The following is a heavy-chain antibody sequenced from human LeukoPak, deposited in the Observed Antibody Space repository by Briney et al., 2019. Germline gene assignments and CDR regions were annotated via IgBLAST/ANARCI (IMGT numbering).Heavy chain of an antibody. CDR1: GFTFSSYG. V-gene: IGHV3-33*01. CDR2: IWYDGSNK. CDR3: ARAAGGQQLLSPNDY. Sequence: GGSLRLSCAASGFTFSSYGMHWVRQAPGKGLEWVAVIWYDGSNKYYADPVKGRFTISRDNSKNTLYLQMNSLRAEDTAVYYCARAAGGQQLLSPNDYWGQGTLVTVSS. D-gene: IGHD2-2*01. J-gene: IGHJ4*02.